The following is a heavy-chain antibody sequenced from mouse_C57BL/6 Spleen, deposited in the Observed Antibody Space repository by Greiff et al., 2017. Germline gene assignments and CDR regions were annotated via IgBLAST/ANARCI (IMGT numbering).Heavy chain of an antibody. D-gene: IGHD6-1*01. CDR2: IHPSDSDT. Sequence: ESCTASGYTFTSYWLHWVKQRPGQGLEWIGRIHPSDSDTNYNQKFKGKATLTVDNSSSTAYMPLSSLTSEDAAVYYCATIARGYAMDDWGQGTSVTVSS. V-gene: IGHV1-74*01. CDR3: ATIARGYAMDD. J-gene: IGHJ4*01. CDR1: GYTFTSYW.